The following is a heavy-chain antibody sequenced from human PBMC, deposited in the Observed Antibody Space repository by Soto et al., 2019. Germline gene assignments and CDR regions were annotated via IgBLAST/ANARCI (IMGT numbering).Heavy chain of an antibody. CDR2: ISGSGGST. V-gene: IGHV3-23*01. J-gene: IGHJ4*02. Sequence: EVQLLESGVGLVQPGGSLRLSCAASGFTFSSYAMNWVRQAPGKGLEWVSVISGSGGSTYYTDSVKGRFTISRDNSKNTLYLQMNSLRAEDTAVYYCARRSSSWYFDCWGQGTLVTVSS. CDR1: GFTFSSYA. CDR3: ARRSSSWYFDC. D-gene: IGHD6-13*01.